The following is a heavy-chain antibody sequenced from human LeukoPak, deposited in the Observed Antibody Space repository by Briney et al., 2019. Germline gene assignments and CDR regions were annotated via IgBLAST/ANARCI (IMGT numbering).Heavy chain of an antibody. J-gene: IGHJ3*01. Sequence: SETLSGTRRAPGGSLTTNHCSWIRQPPGKGLCLIGYVHHTDSPNFNPSLKSRVTISLDTSKNQFSLKLTSVTTADAAVYYCARDRRREGVHAFDVWGRGTMVTVSS. D-gene: IGHD1-14*01. CDR3: ARDRRREGVHAFDV. V-gene: IGHV4-59*01. CDR2: VHHTDSP. CDR1: GGSLTTNH.